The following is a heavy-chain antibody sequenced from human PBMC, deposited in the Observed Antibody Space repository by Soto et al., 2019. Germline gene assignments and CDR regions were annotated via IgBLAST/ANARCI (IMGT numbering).Heavy chain of an antibody. J-gene: IGHJ5*02. Sequence: GGSLRLSCAASGFTFSSYAMSWVRQAPGKGLEWVSAISGSGGSTYYADTVKGRFTISRDNSKNTLYLQMNSLRAEDTALYYCAKDHPLSWQQLRSYWFDPWGQGTLVTVSS. D-gene: IGHD6-13*01. CDR1: GFTFSSYA. V-gene: IGHV3-23*01. CDR3: AKDHPLSWQQLRSYWFDP. CDR2: ISGSGGST.